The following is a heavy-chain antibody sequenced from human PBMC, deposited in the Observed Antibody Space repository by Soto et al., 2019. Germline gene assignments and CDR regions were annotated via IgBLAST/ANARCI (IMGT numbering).Heavy chain of an antibody. CDR1: GDSIINSY. CDR2: ISPSGTT. CDR3: ARGARSLHY. Sequence: LSLTCTVSGDSIINSYWSWIRRPPGKGLEWIGYISPSGTTNDNPSLESRVTISIDTSKNQFALKLSSVTAADTAVYYCARGARSLHYWGQGILVTVSS. V-gene: IGHV4-4*08. J-gene: IGHJ4*02.